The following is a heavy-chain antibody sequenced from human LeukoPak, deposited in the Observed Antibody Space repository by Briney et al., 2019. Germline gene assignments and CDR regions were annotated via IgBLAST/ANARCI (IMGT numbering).Heavy chain of an antibody. J-gene: IGHJ6*02. D-gene: IGHD5-18*01. CDR2: IIPIFGIA. Sequence: GASVKVSCKASGGTFSSYAISWVRQAPGQGLEWMGRIIPIFGIANYAQKFQGRVTITADKSTSTAYMELSSLRSEDTAVYYCARRTADTAMGNYSYGMDVWGQGTTVTVSS. CDR3: ARRTADTAMGNYSYGMDV. CDR1: GGTFSSYA. V-gene: IGHV1-69*04.